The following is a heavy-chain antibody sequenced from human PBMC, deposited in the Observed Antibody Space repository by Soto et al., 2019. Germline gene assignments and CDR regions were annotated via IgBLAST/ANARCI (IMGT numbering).Heavy chain of an antibody. J-gene: IGHJ5*02. CDR2: ISSSSSTI. Sequence: EVQLVESGGGLVQPGGSLRLSCAASGFTFSSYSMNWVRQAPGKGLEWVSYISSSSSTIYYADSVKGRFTISRDNAKNSLYLQMNSQRVEDTAVYYCARGEGDYVWGSYRTYNWFDPWGQGTLVTVSS. V-gene: IGHV3-48*01. CDR3: ARGEGDYVWGSYRTYNWFDP. D-gene: IGHD3-16*02. CDR1: GFTFSSYS.